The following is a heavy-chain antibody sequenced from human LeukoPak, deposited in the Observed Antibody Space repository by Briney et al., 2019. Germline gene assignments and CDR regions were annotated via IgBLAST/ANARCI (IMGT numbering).Heavy chain of an antibody. V-gene: IGHV4-39*07. J-gene: IGHJ3*02. CDR2: MSYSGRA. Sequence: SETLSLTCTVSGGSISSSSYYWGWIRQPPGKGLEGIGTMSYSGRANYHPSLKSRVTISVDSSKNQFSLKLSSATAADTAVYYCATGDYGSGSDAFDIWGQGTMVTVSS. CDR3: ATGDYGSGSDAFDI. CDR1: GGSISSSSYY. D-gene: IGHD3-10*01.